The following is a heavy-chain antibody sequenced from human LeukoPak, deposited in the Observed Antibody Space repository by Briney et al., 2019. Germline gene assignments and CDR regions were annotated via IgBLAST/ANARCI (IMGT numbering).Heavy chain of an antibody. CDR3: ARHKDYYGSQDAFDI. D-gene: IGHD3-10*01. CDR1: GGSISSYY. CDR2: IYTSGST. V-gene: IGHV4-4*07. J-gene: IGHJ3*02. Sequence: SETLSLTCTVSGGSISSYYWSWIRQPAGKGLEWIGRIYTSGSTNYNPSLKSRVTMSVDTSKNQFSLKLSSVTAADTAVYYCARHKDYYGSQDAFDIWGQGTMVTVSS.